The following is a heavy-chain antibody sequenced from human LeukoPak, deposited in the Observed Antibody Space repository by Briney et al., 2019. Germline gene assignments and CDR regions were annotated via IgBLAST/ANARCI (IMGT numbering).Heavy chain of an antibody. CDR1: GFTFSTYG. J-gene: IGHJ4*02. V-gene: IGHV3-30*02. CDR3: AKVWSVAAAPFDY. D-gene: IGHD6-13*01. Sequence: GGSLRLSCAASGFTFSTYGMHWVRQAPGKGLEGVAFIQFDGRNKYYADSVKGRFTISRDNSKNTLYLQMNSLRAEDTAVYYCAKVWSVAAAPFDYWGQGTLVTVSS. CDR2: IQFDGRNK.